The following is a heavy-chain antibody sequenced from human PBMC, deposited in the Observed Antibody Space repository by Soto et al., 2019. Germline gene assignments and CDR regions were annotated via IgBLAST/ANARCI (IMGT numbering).Heavy chain of an antibody. CDR3: ARYRPKYISSLDAFDM. CDR1: NYSISAGKW. V-gene: IGHV4-28*01. J-gene: IGHJ3*02. D-gene: IGHD3-3*02. Sequence: PSETLSLTCAVSNYSISAGKWWGWIRQPPGKGLEWIGYIYRSGTTYYNPSLKSRVTMSLDTSKNQFSLNLSSVTAVDTAVYYCARYRPKYISSLDAFDMWGQGTMVTVSS. CDR2: IYRSGTT.